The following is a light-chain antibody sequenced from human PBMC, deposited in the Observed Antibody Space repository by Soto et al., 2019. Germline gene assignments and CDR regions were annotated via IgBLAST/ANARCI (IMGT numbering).Light chain of an antibody. CDR2: KAS. Sequence: DIQMTQSPSTLSASVGDRVTITCRASQSINSWLAWYQQKPGKAPKLLIYKASGLESGVPSRFSGSGSGTDFTHTISSLQPDDFATYYCQHYNSYSEAFGQGTKVDIK. J-gene: IGKJ1*01. CDR1: QSINSW. CDR3: QHYNSYSEA. V-gene: IGKV1-5*03.